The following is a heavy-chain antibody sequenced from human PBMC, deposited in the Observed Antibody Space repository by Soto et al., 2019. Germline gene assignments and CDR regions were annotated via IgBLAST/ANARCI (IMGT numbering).Heavy chain of an antibody. Sequence: ASVKVSCTASGYTFTRYGISWVRQAPGQGLEWMGWISAYNGNTNYAQKLQGRVTMTTDTSTSTAYMELRSLRSDDTAVYYCARDHAYYDFWSGSRTYGMDVWGQGTTVTVSS. CDR1: GYTFTRYG. J-gene: IGHJ6*02. D-gene: IGHD3-3*01. CDR3: ARDHAYYDFWSGSRTYGMDV. CDR2: ISAYNGNT. V-gene: IGHV1-18*01.